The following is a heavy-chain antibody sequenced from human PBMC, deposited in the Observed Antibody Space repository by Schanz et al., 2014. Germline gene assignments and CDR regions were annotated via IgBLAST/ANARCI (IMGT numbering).Heavy chain of an antibody. CDR1: GGSFSGYF. V-gene: IGHV4-34*11. CDR2: ISYSGST. J-gene: IGHJ5*02. CDR3: AREPLSGYNWFDP. Sequence: QVQLQQWGAGLLKPSETLSLTCGVFGGSFSGYFWSWIRQPPGKGLEWIGFISYSGSTYYNPSLKSRVTISVDPSKNQFSLKRSSVTAADTAVYYCAREPLSGYNWFDPWGQGSLVTVSS. D-gene: IGHD6-25*01.